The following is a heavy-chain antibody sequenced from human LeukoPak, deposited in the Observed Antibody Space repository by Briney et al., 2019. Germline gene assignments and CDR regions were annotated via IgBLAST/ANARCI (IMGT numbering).Heavy chain of an antibody. CDR1: GFTFSSYG. J-gene: IGHJ4*02. CDR3: ARDHTVGYYDSSGYFWVPSPYPDY. V-gene: IGHV3-33*01. Sequence: GGSLRLSCAASGFTFSSYGMHWVRQAPGKGLEWVAVIWYDGSNKYYADSVKGRFTISRDNSKDTLYLQMSSLRAEDTAVYYCARDHTVGYYDSSGYFWVPSPYPDYWGQGTLVTVSS. D-gene: IGHD3-22*01. CDR2: IWYDGSNK.